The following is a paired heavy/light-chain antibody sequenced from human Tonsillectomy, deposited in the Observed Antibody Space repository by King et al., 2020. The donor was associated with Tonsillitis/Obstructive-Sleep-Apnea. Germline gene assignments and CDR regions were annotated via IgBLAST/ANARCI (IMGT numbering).Heavy chain of an antibody. J-gene: IGHJ4*02. Sequence: QVQMVESGGGVVQPGRSLRLSCAASGFTFSSNAMHWVRQAPGKGLEWVAIISYDGSNKYYADSVKGRFTISRDNSKNTLYLQMNSLRAEDTAVYYCARDFYVGRFDYWGQGTLVTVSS. CDR3: ARDFYVGRFDY. CDR1: GFTFSSNA. D-gene: IGHD3-16*01. V-gene: IGHV3-30*04. CDR2: ISYDGSNK.
Light chain of an antibody. CDR2: EVS. CDR3: TSYTSSSTYV. V-gene: IGLV2-14*01. CDR1: SSDVGGYNY. Sequence: QSALTQPASVSGSPGQSITISCTGTSSDVGGYNYVSWYQQHPGKAPKLMIYEVSNRPSGVSNRFSGSKSGNTASLTISGLQAEDEADYYCTSYTSSSTYVFGTGTKVTVL. J-gene: IGLJ1*01.